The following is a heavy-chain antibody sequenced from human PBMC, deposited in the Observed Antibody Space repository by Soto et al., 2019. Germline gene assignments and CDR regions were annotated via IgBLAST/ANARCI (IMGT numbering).Heavy chain of an antibody. CDR3: ARDESLEEYSSSLGYYYYYGMDV. Sequence: GGSLRLSCAASGFTFSSYSMNWVRQAPGKGLEWVSSISSSSSYIYYADSVKGRFTISRDNAKNSLYLQMNSLRAEDTAVYYCARDESLEEYSSSLGYYYYYGMDVWGQGTTVTVSS. J-gene: IGHJ6*02. V-gene: IGHV3-21*01. CDR2: ISSSSSYI. D-gene: IGHD6-6*01. CDR1: GFTFSSYS.